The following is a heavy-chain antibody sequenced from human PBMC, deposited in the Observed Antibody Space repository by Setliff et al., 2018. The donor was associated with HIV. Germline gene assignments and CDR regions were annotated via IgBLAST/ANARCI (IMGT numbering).Heavy chain of an antibody. Sequence: SVKVSCKASGGPFTSAFNWVRQVPGQGLEWMGGIIPIFGTASYAQDFGGRVTITADQSTTTSYLQLNSLRFEDTAIYYCASDSPAARFEELEDHYYYFMDVWGKGTTVTVSS. CDR3: ASDSPAARFEELEDHYYYFMDV. D-gene: IGHD3-10*01. J-gene: IGHJ6*03. CDR1: GGPFTSA. V-gene: IGHV1-69*13. CDR2: IIPIFGTA.